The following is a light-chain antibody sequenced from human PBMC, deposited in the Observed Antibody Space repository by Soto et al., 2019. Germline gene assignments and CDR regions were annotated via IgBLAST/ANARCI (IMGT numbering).Light chain of an antibody. CDR3: CSYTGSSRYV. CDR1: SSDIGTYNL. V-gene: IGLV2-23*02. CDR2: EVT. Sequence: QSVLTQPASVSGSPGQSITISCTGFSSDIGTYNLVSWYQQHPGKAPKLMIYEVTKRPSWVSNRVSGSKSGYTASLTVSGLQGEDEDDYYCCSYTGSSRYVFGTGTKLTVL. J-gene: IGLJ1*01.